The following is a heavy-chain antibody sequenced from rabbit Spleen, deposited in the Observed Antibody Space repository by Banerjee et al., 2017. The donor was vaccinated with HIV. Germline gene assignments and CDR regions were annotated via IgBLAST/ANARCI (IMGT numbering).Heavy chain of an antibody. CDR1: GFSFSSRYW. D-gene: IGHD4-1*01. J-gene: IGHJ3*01. V-gene: IGHV1S40*01. Sequence: QSLEESGGDLVKPGASLTLTCTASGFSFSSRYWISWVRQAPGKGLELIACIRVGSYTTTSSASWAKGRFTISKTSSTTVTLQMTSLTAADTATYFCARGGGRTRLDLWGQGTLVTVS. CDR2: IRVGSYTTT. CDR3: ARGGGRTRLDL.